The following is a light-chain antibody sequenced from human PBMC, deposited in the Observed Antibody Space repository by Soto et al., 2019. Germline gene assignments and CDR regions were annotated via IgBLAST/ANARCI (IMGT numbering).Light chain of an antibody. CDR2: DAS. J-gene: IGKJ4*01. CDR1: QRVSSY. CDR3: QQRSNWLLT. V-gene: IGKV3-11*01. Sequence: IGRTQSPATLSVSQGERATLSCRASQRVSSYLAWYQQKPGQAPRLLIYDASNRATGIPARFSGSGSGTDFTLTISSLEPEDFAVYYCQQRSNWLLTFGGGTNVDNK.